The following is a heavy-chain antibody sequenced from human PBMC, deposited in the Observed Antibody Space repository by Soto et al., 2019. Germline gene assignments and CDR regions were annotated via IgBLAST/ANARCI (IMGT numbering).Heavy chain of an antibody. CDR1: GGTFSSYA. V-gene: IGHV1-69*06. CDR3: AREGESRGYSSGWYGHDAFDI. D-gene: IGHD6-19*01. Sequence: GASVKVSCKASGGTFSSYAISWVRQAPGQGLEWMGGIIPIFGTANYAQKFQGRVTITADKSTSTAYMELSSLRSEDTAVYYCAREGESRGYSSGWYGHDAFDIWGQGTMVTVSS. J-gene: IGHJ3*02. CDR2: IIPIFGTA.